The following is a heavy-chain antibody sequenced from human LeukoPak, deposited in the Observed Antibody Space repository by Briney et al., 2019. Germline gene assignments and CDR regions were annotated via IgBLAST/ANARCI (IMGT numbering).Heavy chain of an antibody. CDR2: ISYDGSNK. V-gene: IGHV3-30*03. CDR3: ARGGSFGELRYYFDY. Sequence: KPGGSLRLSCAASGFTFSSYGMSWVRQAPGKGLEWVAVISYDGSNKYYADSVEGRFTISRDNSKNTLYLQMNSLRAEDTAVYYCARGGSFGELRYYFDYWGQGTLVTVSS. D-gene: IGHD3-10*01. J-gene: IGHJ4*02. CDR1: GFTFSSYG.